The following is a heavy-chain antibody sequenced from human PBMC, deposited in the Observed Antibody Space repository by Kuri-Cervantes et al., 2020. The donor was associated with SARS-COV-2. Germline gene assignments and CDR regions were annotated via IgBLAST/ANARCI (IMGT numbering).Heavy chain of an antibody. D-gene: IGHD1-14*01. CDR1: GGSLSGSF. CDR3: ARADNGANWFDP. CDR2: VNHNGGA. V-gene: IGHV4-34*01. J-gene: IGHJ5*02. Sequence: SETLSLTCAVYGGSLSGSFWSWIRQSPGKGLEWIGEVNHNGGANYNPSLRSRVTISVDTSKTQFSLSLSSVTAADTAVYYCARADNGANWFDPWGQGTLVTVSS.